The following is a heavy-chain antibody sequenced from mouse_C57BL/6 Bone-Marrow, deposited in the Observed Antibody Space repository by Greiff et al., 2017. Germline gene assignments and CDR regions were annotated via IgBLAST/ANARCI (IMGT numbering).Heavy chain of an antibody. CDR1: GYTFISYW. CDR3: ARLWSYWAMDF. CDR2: IDPSDSYT. V-gene: IGHV1-59*01. J-gene: IGHJ4*01. Sequence: QVQLQQPGAELVRPGTSVKLSCKASGYTFISYWMNWVKQRPGQGLEWIGVIDPSDSYTNYNQKFKGKATLTVDTSSSTAYMQLSSLTSEDSAVYICARLWSYWAMDFWGQGTSVTVSS.